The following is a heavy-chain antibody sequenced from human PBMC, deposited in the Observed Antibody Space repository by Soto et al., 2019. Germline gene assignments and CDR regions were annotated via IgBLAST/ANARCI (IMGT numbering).Heavy chain of an antibody. V-gene: IGHV3-15*01. D-gene: IGHD3-16*01. CDR2: IRSNIDGATT. CDR3: TTDWGSGTHYARAFDV. J-gene: IGHJ3*01. CDR1: GFAFKYAR. Sequence: EVLLVESGGGLVKPGGSLRLSCAASGFAFKYARMTWVRQAPGKGLEWVGHIRSNIDGATTAYAAPVKGRFTISRDESKYTVDLQMNSLITEDTAVYYCTTDWGSGTHYARAFDVWGQGTMVTVSS.